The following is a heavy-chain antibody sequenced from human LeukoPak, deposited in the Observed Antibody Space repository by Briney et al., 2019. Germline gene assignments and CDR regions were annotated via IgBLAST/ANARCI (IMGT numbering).Heavy chain of an antibody. Sequence: ASEALSLTCTVSGGSIRSTSYYWGWIRQPTGKGLEWIGSIYYSGSTNYNPSLKRRVTISVDTSKNQFSLKLSSVTAADTAVYYCATISGYYYFYYYMDVWGKGTTVTVS. D-gene: IGHD3-22*01. V-gene: IGHV4-39*07. CDR3: ATISGYYYFYYYMDV. CDR1: GGSIRSTSYY. CDR2: IYYSGST. J-gene: IGHJ6*03.